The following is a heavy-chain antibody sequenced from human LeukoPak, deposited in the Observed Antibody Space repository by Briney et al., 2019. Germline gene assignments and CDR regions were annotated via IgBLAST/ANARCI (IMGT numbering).Heavy chain of an antibody. CDR3: ARVGGGRPLDDSSGYYPYYFDY. CDR2: IPYDGSNK. V-gene: IGHV3-30*02. Sequence: PGGSLRLSCAASGFTFTSYGMHWVRQAPGKGLEWVAFIPYDGSNKYYSDSVRGRFTISRDNSKNTLYLQMNSLRAEDTAVYYCARVGGGRPLDDSSGYYPYYFDYWGQGTLVTVSS. D-gene: IGHD3-22*01. CDR1: GFTFTSYG. J-gene: IGHJ4*02.